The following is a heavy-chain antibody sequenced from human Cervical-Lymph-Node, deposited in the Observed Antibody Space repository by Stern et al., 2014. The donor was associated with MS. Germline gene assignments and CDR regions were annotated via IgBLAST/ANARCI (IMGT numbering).Heavy chain of an antibody. V-gene: IGHV3-33*01. CDR2: VWYLGNNR. J-gene: IGHJ1*01. CDR1: GFTFSSSG. CDR3: AREGGNTAEYFQH. D-gene: IGHD4-23*01. Sequence: QVQLVQSGGGVVQPGRSLGLSWAAAGFTFSSSGMQWVRQAPGKALVWLAIVWYLGNNRYCGESVKGRFTLSRQRLKNTLYLQMNSLRAEDTAVYYCAREGGNTAEYFQHWGQGTLVTVSS.